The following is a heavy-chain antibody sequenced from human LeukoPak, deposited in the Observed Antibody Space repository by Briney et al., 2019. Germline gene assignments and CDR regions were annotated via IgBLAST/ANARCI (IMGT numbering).Heavy chain of an antibody. CDR3: ARDQDTAMVRYYYYYMDV. Sequence: SETLSLTCTVSGYSISSGYYWGWIRHPPGKGPEWIGSIYHSGRTYYNPSLKSRVTISVDTSKNQFSLKLSSVTAADTAVYYCARDQDTAMVRYYYYYMDVWGKGTTVTVSS. J-gene: IGHJ6*03. D-gene: IGHD5-18*01. CDR2: IYHSGRT. V-gene: IGHV4-38-2*02. CDR1: GYSISSGYY.